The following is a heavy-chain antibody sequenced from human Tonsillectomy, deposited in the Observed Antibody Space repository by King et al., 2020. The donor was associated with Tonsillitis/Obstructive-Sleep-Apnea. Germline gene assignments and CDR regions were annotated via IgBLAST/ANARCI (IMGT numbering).Heavy chain of an antibody. V-gene: IGHV3-48*03. CDR1: GITFSNYE. CDR2: ISTSGTTR. J-gene: IGHJ4*02. CDR3: AGALGDYGDLYYFDS. Sequence: VQLVESGGGLVQPGGSLRLSCAVSGITFSNYEMNWVRQAPGKGLDWVSSISTSGTTRYHADSVKGRFTISRDNAKNLLYLQMHSLRVEDTAVYYCAGALGDYGDLYYFDSWGQGTLVTVSS. D-gene: IGHD4-17*01.